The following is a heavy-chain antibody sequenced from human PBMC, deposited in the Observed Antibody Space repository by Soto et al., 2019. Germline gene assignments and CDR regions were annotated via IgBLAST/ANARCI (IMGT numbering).Heavy chain of an antibody. V-gene: IGHV4-39*01. CDR3: ARRGDYVSTHYYYYYGMDV. D-gene: IGHD4-17*01. Sequence: PSQTLSLTCTVSGGSISSSSYYWGWIRQPPGKGLEWIGSIYYSGSTYYNPSLKSRVTISVDTSKNQFSLKLSSVTAADTAVYYCARRGDYVSTHYYYYYGMDVWGQGTTVTVSS. CDR1: GGSISSSSYY. CDR2: IYYSGST. J-gene: IGHJ6*02.